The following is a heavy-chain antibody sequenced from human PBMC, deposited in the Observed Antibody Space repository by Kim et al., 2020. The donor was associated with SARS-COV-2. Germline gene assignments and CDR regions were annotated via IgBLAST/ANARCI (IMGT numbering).Heavy chain of an antibody. V-gene: IGHV3-30*07. Sequence: GKGRFTSSRDNSKNTLYLQMNSLRAEDTAVYYCARGGLDDSSGYYSDAFDIWGQGTMVTVSS. J-gene: IGHJ3*02. CDR3: ARGGLDDSSGYYSDAFDI. D-gene: IGHD3-22*01.